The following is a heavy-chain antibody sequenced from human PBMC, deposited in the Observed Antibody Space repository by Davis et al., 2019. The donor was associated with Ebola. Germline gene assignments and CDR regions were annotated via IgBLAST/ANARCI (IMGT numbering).Heavy chain of an antibody. CDR3: ARLSSTRSGLYGMDV. V-gene: IGHV1-46*01. CDR1: GYTFTNYY. D-gene: IGHD2-2*01. J-gene: IGHJ6*02. Sequence: ASVKVSCKASGYTFTNYYIHWVRQAPGQGLEWMGMINPNDGSTIYAQKFQGRVTVTRDTSTTTAYMDLSSLRSEDTAVYYGARLSSTRSGLYGMDVWGQGTTVTVSS. CDR2: INPNDGST.